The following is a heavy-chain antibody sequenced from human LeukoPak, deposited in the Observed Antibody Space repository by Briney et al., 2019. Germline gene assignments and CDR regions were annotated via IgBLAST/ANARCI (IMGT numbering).Heavy chain of an antibody. D-gene: IGHD6-19*01. CDR3: AKYLGPYSSGWYPLDY. V-gene: IGHV3-30*18. J-gene: IGHJ4*02. CDR1: GFTFSSYG. CDR2: ISFDGSNK. Sequence: GGSLRLSCAASGFTFSSYGMHWVRQAPGKGLEWVAVISFDGSNKYYADSVKGRFTISRDNSKNTMYLQMNGLRPEDTAVYYCAKYLGPYSSGWYPLDYWGQGTLVTVSS.